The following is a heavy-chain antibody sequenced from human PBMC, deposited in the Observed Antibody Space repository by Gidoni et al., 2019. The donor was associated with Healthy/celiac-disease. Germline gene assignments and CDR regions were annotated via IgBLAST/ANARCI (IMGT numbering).Heavy chain of an antibody. J-gene: IGHJ4*02. CDR3: AKGGSSSFGLILYELGY. Sequence: EVQLLESGGGLVQPGGSLRLSCAASGFTFSRYAMSWVRQAPGKGLEGGSAISGSGGSTYYADSVKGRFTNSRDNSKNTLYLQMNSLRAEDTAVYYCAKGGSSSFGLILYELGYWGQGTLVTVSS. CDR2: ISGSGGST. V-gene: IGHV3-23*01. CDR1: GFTFSRYA. D-gene: IGHD6-13*01.